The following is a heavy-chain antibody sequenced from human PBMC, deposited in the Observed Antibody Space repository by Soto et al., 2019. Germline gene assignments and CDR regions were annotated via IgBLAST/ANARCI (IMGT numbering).Heavy chain of an antibody. D-gene: IGHD2-21*01. J-gene: IGHJ6*02. CDR1: GFTFSDYN. CDR3: ARNRRIAVEMDV. Sequence: EVQLVESGGGLVKPGGSLRLSCVASGFTFSDYNMNWLRQTPGKGLEWVSSIASRSNYIYYADSLKGRFTGSRDNARNSLYLQVDNLRAEDTAVYYCARNRRIAVEMDVWGQGTTVTVSS. V-gene: IGHV3-21*02. CDR2: IASRSNYI.